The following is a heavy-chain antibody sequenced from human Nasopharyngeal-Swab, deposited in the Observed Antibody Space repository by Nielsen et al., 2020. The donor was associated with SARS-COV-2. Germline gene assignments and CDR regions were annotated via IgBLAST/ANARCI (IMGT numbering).Heavy chain of an antibody. CDR1: GFTFSSYG. V-gene: IGHV3-33*06. D-gene: IGHD1-1*01. J-gene: IGHJ4*02. Sequence: GESLKISCAASGFTFSSYGMHWVRQAPGKGLEWVAVIWYDGSNKYHADSVKGRFTISRDNSKNTLYLQMNSLRAEDTALYYCAKSVTNSIEVAPFSDWGQGTLVPSPQ. CDR3: AKSVTNSIEVAPFSD. CDR2: IWYDGSNK.